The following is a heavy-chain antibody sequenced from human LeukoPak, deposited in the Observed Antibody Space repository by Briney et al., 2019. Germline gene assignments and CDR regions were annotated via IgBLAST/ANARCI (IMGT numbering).Heavy chain of an antibody. CDR1: GGSISSFY. D-gene: IGHD3-10*01. Sequence: SETLSLTCTVSGGSISSFYWSWIRQPPGKGLEWIGYIYYSGSTNYNPSLKSRVTISVDTSKNQFSLKLSSVTAADTAVYYCARHSGGGYYGSGSRIDFWGQGTLVTVSS. J-gene: IGHJ4*02. V-gene: IGHV4-59*08. CDR2: IYYSGST. CDR3: ARHSGGGYYGSGSRIDF.